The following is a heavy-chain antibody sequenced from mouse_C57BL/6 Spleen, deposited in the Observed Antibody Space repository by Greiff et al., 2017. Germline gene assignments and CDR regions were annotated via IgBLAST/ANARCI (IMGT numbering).Heavy chain of an antibody. CDR3: ARGPYYGSSHWYFDV. D-gene: IGHD1-1*01. J-gene: IGHJ1*03. CDR1: GYTFTDYN. Sequence: EVQLQQSGPELVKPGASVKMSCKASGYTFTDYNMHWVKQSHGKSLEWIGYINPNNGGTSYNQKFKGKATLTVNKSSSTAYMELRSLTSEDSAVYYCARGPYYGSSHWYFDVWGTGTTVTVSS. CDR2: INPNNGGT. V-gene: IGHV1-22*01.